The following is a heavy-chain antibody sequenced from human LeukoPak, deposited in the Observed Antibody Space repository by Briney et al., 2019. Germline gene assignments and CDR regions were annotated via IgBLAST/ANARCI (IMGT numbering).Heavy chain of an antibody. J-gene: IGHJ5*02. V-gene: IGHV3-11*01. Sequence: GGSLRLSCAASGFTFNDYYMSWIRQAPGKGLEWLSYINIGGTNTHYADSVKGRFTISGDNAEKSLYLEMNNLRAEDTAVYYCATDGAGFDTWGQGVLVTVSS. CDR2: INIGGTNT. CDR1: GFTFNDYY. CDR3: ATDGAGFDT.